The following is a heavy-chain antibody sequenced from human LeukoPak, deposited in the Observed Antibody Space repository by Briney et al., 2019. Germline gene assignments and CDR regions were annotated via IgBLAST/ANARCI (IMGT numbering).Heavy chain of an antibody. J-gene: IGHJ4*02. D-gene: IGHD3-22*01. CDR1: GYTFTGYY. CDR2: INPNSGGT. CDR3: AKAVVPVISQHYFDY. V-gene: IGHV1-2*02. Sequence: ASVKVSCKASGYTFTGYYIHWVRQAPGQGLEWMGWINPNSGGTNNAQKFQGRVTMTRDTSISTAYMELSRLRSDDTAVYYCAKAVVPVISQHYFDYWGQGTLVTVSS.